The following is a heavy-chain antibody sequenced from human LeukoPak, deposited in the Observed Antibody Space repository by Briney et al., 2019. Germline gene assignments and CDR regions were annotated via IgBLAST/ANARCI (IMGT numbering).Heavy chain of an antibody. D-gene: IGHD2-15*01. V-gene: IGHV3-21*01. CDR2: ISSSSTYI. CDR1: GFTFSAYY. CDR3: ARGKWSTQH. J-gene: IGHJ4*02. Sequence: GGSLRLSCAASGFTFSAYYMNWVRQAPGKGLEWVSSISSSSTYIKYADSVKGRFTISRDNAKNSLYLQMNSLRAEDTAVYYCARGKWSTQHWGQGTLVTVSS.